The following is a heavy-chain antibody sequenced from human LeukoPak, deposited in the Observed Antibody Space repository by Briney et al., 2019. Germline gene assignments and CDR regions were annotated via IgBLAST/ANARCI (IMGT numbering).Heavy chain of an antibody. CDR3: ASPTEQQLVLFGY. CDR2: INYSGDTT. CDR1: EFTFSDYA. Sequence: SGGSLRLSCAASEFTFSDYAMNWVRQAPGKGLEWISTINYSGDTTYYADSVKGRFTISRDNAKNSLYLQMNSLRAEDTAVYYCASPTEQQLVLFGYWGQGTLVTVSS. V-gene: IGHV3-23*01. D-gene: IGHD6-13*01. J-gene: IGHJ4*02.